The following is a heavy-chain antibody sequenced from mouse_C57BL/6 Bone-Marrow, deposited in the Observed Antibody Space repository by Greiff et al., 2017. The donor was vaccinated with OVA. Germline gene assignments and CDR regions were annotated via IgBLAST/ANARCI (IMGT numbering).Heavy chain of an antibody. CDR3: ARHVDYGEGFAY. CDR1: EYEFPSHD. Sequence: EVMLVESGGGLVQPGESLKLSCESNEYEFPSHDMSWVRKTPEKRLELVAAINSAGGSTYYPDTMERRFIISRDNTKKTLYLQMSRLRSEDTALYYCARHVDYGEGFAYWGQGTLVTVSA. V-gene: IGHV5-2*01. J-gene: IGHJ3*01. CDR2: INSAGGST. D-gene: IGHD2-4*01.